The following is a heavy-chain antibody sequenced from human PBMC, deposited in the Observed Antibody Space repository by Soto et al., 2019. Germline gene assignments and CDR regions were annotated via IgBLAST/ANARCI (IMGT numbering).Heavy chain of an antibody. Sequence: SETLSLTCGVYRGSFSGFYWSWVRQTPGGGLEWIGEINHSGTTNYNPSFQNRVTISVDKSTNNFSLKMTSVTAADAAVYYCARGRGYVYGSNFYGLDVWGQGTTVTVSS. CDR3: ARGRGYVYGSNFYGLDV. J-gene: IGHJ6*02. V-gene: IGHV4-34*01. D-gene: IGHD6-25*01. CDR1: RGSFSGFY. CDR2: INHSGTT.